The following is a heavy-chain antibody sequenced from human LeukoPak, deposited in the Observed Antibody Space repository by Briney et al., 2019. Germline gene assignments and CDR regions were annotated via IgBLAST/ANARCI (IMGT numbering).Heavy chain of an antibody. Sequence: SVKVSCKASGGTFSSYAISWVRQAPGQGLEWMGGIIPIFGTANYAQKFQGRVTITTDESTSTAYVELSGLRSEDTAVYYCAREGSGSYFFYYWGQGTLVTVSS. CDR1: GGTFSSYA. J-gene: IGHJ4*02. CDR2: IIPIFGTA. D-gene: IGHD1-26*01. V-gene: IGHV1-69*05. CDR3: AREGSGSYFFYY.